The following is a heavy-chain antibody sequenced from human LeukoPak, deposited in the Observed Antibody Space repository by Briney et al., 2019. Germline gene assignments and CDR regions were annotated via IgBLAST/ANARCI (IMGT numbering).Heavy chain of an antibody. CDR3: AKDLSGSYLSPDY. V-gene: IGHV3-30*18. J-gene: IGHJ4*02. CDR1: GFTFSSYG. CDR2: ISYDGSNK. D-gene: IGHD1-26*01. Sequence: PGGSLRLSCAASGFTFSSYGMHWVRQAPGKGLEWVAVISYDGSNKYYADSVKGRFTISRDNSKNTLYLQMNSLRAEDTAVYYCAKDLSGSYLSPDYWGQGTLVTVSS.